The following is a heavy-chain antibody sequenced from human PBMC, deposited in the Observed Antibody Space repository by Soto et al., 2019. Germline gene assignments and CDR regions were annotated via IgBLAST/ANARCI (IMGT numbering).Heavy chain of an antibody. V-gene: IGHV4-34*01. Sequence: PSETLSLTCAVYGGSVNGYYWNWIRQPPGKGLEWIGEINHTGSTHYNPSHKSRFTMSVDTSKNQFSLRLSSVTAADTAIYYCATRITVFGLLIPPFDPWGQGTQVTVS. J-gene: IGHJ5*02. CDR2: INHTGST. CDR1: GGSVNGYY. CDR3: ATRITVFGLLIPPFDP. D-gene: IGHD3-3*01.